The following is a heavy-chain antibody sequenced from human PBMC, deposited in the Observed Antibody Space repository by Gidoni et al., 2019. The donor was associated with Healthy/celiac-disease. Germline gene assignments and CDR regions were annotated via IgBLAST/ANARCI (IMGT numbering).Heavy chain of an antibody. Sequence: QVQLVESGGGVVQPGRSLSLSCAASGFTFSSYAMHWVRQAPGKGLEWVAVISYDGSNKYYADSVKGRFTISRDNSKNTLYLQMNSLRAEDTAVYYCARGFEGYCSGGSCYFDYWGQGTLVTVSS. CDR1: GFTFSSYA. CDR2: ISYDGSNK. D-gene: IGHD2-15*01. V-gene: IGHV3-30-3*01. J-gene: IGHJ4*02. CDR3: ARGFEGYCSGGSCYFDY.